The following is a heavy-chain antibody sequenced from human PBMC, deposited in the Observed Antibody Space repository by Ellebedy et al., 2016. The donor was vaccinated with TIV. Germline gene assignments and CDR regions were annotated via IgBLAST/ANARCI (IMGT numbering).Heavy chain of an antibody. J-gene: IGHJ4*02. V-gene: IGHV4-61*01. D-gene: IGHD3-16*01. CDR1: GGSLSSVLYY. CDR2: INHSGSP. Sequence: MPSETLSLTCSVSGGSLSSVLYYWSWIRQSPGKGLEWIGNINHSGSPNYIPSLKSRVTISVDTSKNQFSLTLRSVTAADTAVYYCVREYETWYFENWGQGAQVTVSS. CDR3: VREYETWYFEN.